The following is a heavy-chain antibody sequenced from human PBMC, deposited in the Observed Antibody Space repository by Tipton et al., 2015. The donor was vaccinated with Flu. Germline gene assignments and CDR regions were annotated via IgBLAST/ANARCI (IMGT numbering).Heavy chain of an antibody. CDR3: ARDSMVRGTIGP. CDR1: GVPISSYY. CDR2: IDKSGNT. D-gene: IGHD3-10*01. J-gene: IGHJ5*02. V-gene: IGHV4-59*01. Sequence: TLSLTCTVSGVPISSYYWSWVRQSTGKGLEWIGYIDKSGNTNYNPSLKSRVTIVLDTSKNQFSLKLTSVTAADTAVYYCARDSMVRGTIGPWGQGTLVTVSS.